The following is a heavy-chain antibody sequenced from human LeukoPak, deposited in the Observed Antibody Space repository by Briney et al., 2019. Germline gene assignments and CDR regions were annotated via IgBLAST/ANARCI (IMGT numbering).Heavy chain of an antibody. CDR2: INPNSGGT. CDR3: ARGAPYDFSDS. J-gene: IGHJ4*02. D-gene: IGHD3-3*01. CDR1: GYTFTYNY. V-gene: IGHV1-2*02. Sequence: GASVKVSCKASGYTFTYNYIHWVRQAPGQGLEWMGWINPNSGGTNYAQKFQGRVTVTRDTSISTAYLELSRLTSDDTAVYYCARGAPYDFSDSWGQGTLVAVSS.